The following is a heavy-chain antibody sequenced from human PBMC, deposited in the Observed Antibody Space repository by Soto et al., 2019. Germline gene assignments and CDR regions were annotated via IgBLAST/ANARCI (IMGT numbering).Heavy chain of an antibody. CDR1: GGSISSGGYS. CDR3: ARAAQAFDI. D-gene: IGHD6-25*01. CDR2: IYHSGST. Sequence: SEALSLTCAVSGGSISSGGYSWSWIRQPPGKGLEWIGYIYHSGSTYYNPSLKSRVTISVDRSKNQFSLKLSSVTAADTAVYYCARAAQAFDIWGQGTMVTVSS. V-gene: IGHV4-30-2*01. J-gene: IGHJ3*02.